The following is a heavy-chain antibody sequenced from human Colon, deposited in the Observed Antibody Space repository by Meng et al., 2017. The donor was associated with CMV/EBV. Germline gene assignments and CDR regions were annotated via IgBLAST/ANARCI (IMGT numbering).Heavy chain of an antibody. D-gene: IGHD6-25*01. CDR3: VHMSDSGSTWINWFDP. CDR1: GFSLSTSGVG. V-gene: IGHV2-5*01. Sequence: SGPTLVKPTQTLTLTCTFSGFSLSTSGVGVGWIRQPPGKALEWLALIYWNDDERYSPSLKSRLTITKDTSKNQVVLTVTNMDPVYTATYYCVHMSDSGSTWINWFDPWGQGTLVTVSS. CDR2: IYWNDDE. J-gene: IGHJ5*02.